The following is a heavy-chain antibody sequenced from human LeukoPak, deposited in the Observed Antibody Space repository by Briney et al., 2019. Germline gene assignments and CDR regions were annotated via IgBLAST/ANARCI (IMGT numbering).Heavy chain of an antibody. D-gene: IGHD4-11*01. CDR2: IYYSGST. J-gene: IGHJ6*03. V-gene: IGHV4-39*01. CDR3: ARLTVTALYYMDV. Sequence: SETLSLTCTVSGGSISSSSYYWGWIRQPPGKGLEWIGSIYYSGSTYYNPSLKSRVTISVDTSKNQFSLKLSSVTAADTAVYYCARLTVTALYYMDVWGKGATVTVSS. CDR1: GGSISSSSYY.